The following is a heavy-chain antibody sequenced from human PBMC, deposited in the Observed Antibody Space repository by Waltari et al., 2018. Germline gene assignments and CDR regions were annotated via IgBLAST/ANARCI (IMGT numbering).Heavy chain of an antibody. Sequence: EVQVVESGGGLVQPGGSLRLSCAASGFIFNSFWTGWVRQAPGKGLEGVANINEDGSRTYYLDSVKGRFTISRDNAKNSLSLQMNSLRAEDTAVYYCVRGIDLWGQGTLVTVSS. CDR3: VRGIDL. D-gene: IGHD3-9*01. V-gene: IGHV3-7*01. J-gene: IGHJ4*02. CDR2: INEDGSRT. CDR1: GFIFNSFW.